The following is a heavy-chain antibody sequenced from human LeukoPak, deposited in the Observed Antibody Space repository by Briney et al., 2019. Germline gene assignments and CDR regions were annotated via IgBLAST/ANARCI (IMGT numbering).Heavy chain of an antibody. CDR3: ARKGPRRAAAAGKKRTDYYYYYYMDV. V-gene: IGHV3-48*01. J-gene: IGHJ6*03. CDR1: GFTFSSYS. Sequence: GGSLRLSCAASGFTFSSYSMNWVRQAPGKGLEWVSYISSSSSTIYYADSVKGRFTISRDNAKNSLYLQMNSLRAEDTAVYYCARKGPRRAAAAGKKRTDYYYYYYMDVWGKGTTVTVSS. CDR2: ISSSSSTI. D-gene: IGHD6-13*01.